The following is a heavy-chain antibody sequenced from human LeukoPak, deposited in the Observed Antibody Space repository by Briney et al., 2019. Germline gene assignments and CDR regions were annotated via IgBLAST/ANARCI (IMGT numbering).Heavy chain of an antibody. CDR1: GYTFTGYY. Sequence: ASVKVSCKASGYTFTGYYMHWVRPAPGQGLEWMGWINPNSGGTNYAQKFQGRVTMTRDTSISTAYMELSRLRSDDTAVYYCARAGGGYCSGGSCPGYYWGQGTLVTVSS. V-gene: IGHV1-2*02. CDR3: ARAGGGYCSGGSCPGYY. J-gene: IGHJ4*02. CDR2: INPNSGGT. D-gene: IGHD2-15*01.